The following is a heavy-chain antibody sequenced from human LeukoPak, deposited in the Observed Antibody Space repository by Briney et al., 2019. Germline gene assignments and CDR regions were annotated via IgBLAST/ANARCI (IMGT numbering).Heavy chain of an antibody. CDR2: IYASGST. CDR3: ARAWNFYFDY. CDR1: GGYISSYY. V-gene: IGHV4-4*07. Sequence: KPSETLSLTCTVSGGYISSYYWSWIRQSAGKELEWIGHIYASGSTDYNPSLKSRVTMSVDTSKNQFSLRLRSVTAADTAVYYRARAWNFYFDYWGQGTLVTVSS. J-gene: IGHJ4*02. D-gene: IGHD1-7*01.